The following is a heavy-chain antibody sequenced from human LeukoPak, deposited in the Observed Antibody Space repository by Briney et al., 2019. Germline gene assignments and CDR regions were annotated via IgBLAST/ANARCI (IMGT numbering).Heavy chain of an antibody. V-gene: IGHV1-46*01. D-gene: IGHD6-13*01. CDR2: INPSGSST. Sequence: ASVKVSCKASGYSFTSHYMHWVRQAPGQGLEWLGLINPSGSSTLYAQKFQGRITMTRDMSTTTDYMELSSLTYDDTAVYYCARSRSGSWSNWYFDLWGRGTLVTVSS. CDR1: GYSFTSHY. J-gene: IGHJ2*01. CDR3: ARSRSGSWSNWYFDL.